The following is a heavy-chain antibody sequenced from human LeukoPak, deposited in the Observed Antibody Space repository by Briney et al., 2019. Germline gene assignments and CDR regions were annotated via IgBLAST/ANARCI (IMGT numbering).Heavy chain of an antibody. CDR3: ARTAMLKSGDY. D-gene: IGHD5-18*01. CDR2: IYSGGST. J-gene: IGHJ4*02. CDR1: GFIVSSNY. V-gene: IGHV3-53*01. Sequence: PGGSLRLSCAASGFIVSSNYMSWVRQAPGKGLEWVSIIYSGGSTYYADSVKGRFTISRDNSKNTLYLQMNSLRAEDTAVYYCARTAMLKSGDYWGQGTLVTVSS.